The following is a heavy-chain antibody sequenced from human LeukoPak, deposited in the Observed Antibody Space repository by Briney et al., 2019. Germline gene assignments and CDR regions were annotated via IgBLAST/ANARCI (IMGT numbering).Heavy chain of an antibody. D-gene: IGHD5-12*01. J-gene: IGHJ4*02. CDR3: ARGIIDYSGYDY. CDR1: GFIVIGNY. V-gene: IGHV3-66*01. Sequence: GGSLRLSCAASGFIVIGNYISWVRQAPGKGLEWVSVIYYSGNTYYTDSVRGRFTISADNFKNTVYLQMNSLRAEDTAVYYCARGIIDYSGYDYRGQGTLVTVSS. CDR2: IYYSGNT.